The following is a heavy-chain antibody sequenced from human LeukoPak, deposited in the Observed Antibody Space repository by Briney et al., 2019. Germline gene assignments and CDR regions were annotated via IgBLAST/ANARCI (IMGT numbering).Heavy chain of an antibody. CDR1: GFTFSRYG. V-gene: IGHV3-23*01. CDR2: ISGSGGST. Sequence: GGSLRLSCAASGFTFSRYGMSWVRQAPGKGLEWVSAISGSGGSTYYADSVKGRFTISRDNSKNTLYLQMNSLRAEDTAVYYCAKEAADIVVVPAAMMDSWGQGTLVTVSS. D-gene: IGHD2-2*01. CDR3: AKEAADIVVVPAAMMDS. J-gene: IGHJ5*01.